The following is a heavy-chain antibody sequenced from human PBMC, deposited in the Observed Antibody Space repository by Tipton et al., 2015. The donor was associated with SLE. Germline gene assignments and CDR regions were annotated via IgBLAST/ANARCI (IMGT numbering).Heavy chain of an antibody. V-gene: IGHV4-31*03. Sequence: TLSLTCTVSDDSFNSVGYYWSWIRQHPGKGLEWIGCIYYSGSTHYYNPSLESRVTISIDASKNEFSLKLSSVTAADTAVYYCAKEVYDSSSWSVYYYYGMDVWGQGTTVTVSS. CDR3: AKEVYDSSSWSVYYYYGMDV. CDR2: IYYSGSTH. D-gene: IGHD6-13*01. CDR1: DDSFNSVGYY. J-gene: IGHJ6*02.